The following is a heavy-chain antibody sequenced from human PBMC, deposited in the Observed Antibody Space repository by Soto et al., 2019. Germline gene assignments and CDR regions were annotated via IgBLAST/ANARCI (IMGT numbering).Heavy chain of an antibody. D-gene: IGHD3-3*01. CDR1: GYTFTSYD. CDR2: MNPNSGNT. CDR3: ARVPRGAYYDFWSGYYTRYFDY. V-gene: IGHV1-8*01. Sequence: ASVKVSCKASGYTFTSYDINWVRQATGQGLEWMGWMNPNSGNTGYAQKFQGRVTMTRNTSISTAYMELNSLRSEDTAVYYCARVPRGAYYDFWSGYYTRYFDYWGQGTLVTVSS. J-gene: IGHJ4*02.